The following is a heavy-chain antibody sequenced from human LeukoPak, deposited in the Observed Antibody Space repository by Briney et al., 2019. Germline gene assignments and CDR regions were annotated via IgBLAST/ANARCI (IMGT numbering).Heavy chain of an antibody. CDR1: GFTFSSYA. J-gene: IGHJ4*02. V-gene: IGHV3-30*01. CDR3: ARDSGKIRVGATMMFDY. CDR2: ISYDGSNK. Sequence: GGSLRLSCAASGFTFSSYAMHWVRQAPGKGLEWVAVISYDGSNKYYADSVKGRFTISRDNSKNTLYLQMNSPRAEDTAVYYCARDSGKIRVGATMMFDYWGQGTLVTVSS. D-gene: IGHD1-26*01.